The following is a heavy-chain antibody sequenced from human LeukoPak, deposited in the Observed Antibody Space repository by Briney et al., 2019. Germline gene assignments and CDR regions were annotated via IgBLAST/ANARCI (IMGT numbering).Heavy chain of an antibody. CDR1: GFTFSSYA. CDR3: AKHRFESGGYHSTD. CDR2: ISGGSGST. J-gene: IGHJ4*02. D-gene: IGHD3-22*01. Sequence: GGSLRLSCAASGFTFSSYAMSWVRQAPGKGLAWVSTISGGSGSTYCADSVKGRFTISRDNSKNALYLQMNSLRDEDTAVYYCAKHRFESGGYHSTDWGQGTLVTVSS. V-gene: IGHV3-23*01.